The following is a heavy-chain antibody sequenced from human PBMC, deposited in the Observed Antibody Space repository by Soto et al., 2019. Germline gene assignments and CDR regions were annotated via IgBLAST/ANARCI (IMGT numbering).Heavy chain of an antibody. J-gene: IGHJ5*02. CDR1: GGSISSGGYY. V-gene: IGHV4-31*03. CDR2: IYYSGST. D-gene: IGHD3-3*01. CDR3: AEGKGRFLEFANHWFDP. Sequence: QVQLQESGPGLVKPSQTLSLTCTVSGGSISSGGYYWSWIRQHPGKGLEWIGYIYYSGSTYYNPSLKSRVTISVDTSKNQFSLKLSSVTAADTAVYYCAEGKGRFLEFANHWFDPWGQGTLVTVSS.